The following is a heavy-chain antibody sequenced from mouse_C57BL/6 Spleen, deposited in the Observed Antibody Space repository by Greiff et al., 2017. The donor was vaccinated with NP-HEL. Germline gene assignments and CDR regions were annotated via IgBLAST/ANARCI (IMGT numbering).Heavy chain of an antibody. CDR3: ARGRVHDWYVDY. CDR1: GYAFSSSW. D-gene: IGHD2-13*01. Sequence: VQLQQSGPELVKPGASVKLSCKASGYAFSSSWMNWVKQRPGKGLEWIGRIYPGAGDTNYNGKFKGKATLTADKSSSTAYMQLSSLTSEDSAVYFGARGRVHDWYVDYWGKGTTVTVSS. V-gene: IGHV1-82*01. J-gene: IGHJ2*01. CDR2: IYPGAGDT.